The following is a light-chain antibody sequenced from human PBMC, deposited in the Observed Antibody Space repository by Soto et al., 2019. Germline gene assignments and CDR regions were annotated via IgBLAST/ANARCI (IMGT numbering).Light chain of an antibody. CDR1: SSDVGGYNY. CDR2: EVS. J-gene: IGLJ2*01. V-gene: IGLV2-14*01. CDR3: SSYTTSSTHVV. Sequence: QSVLTQPASVSGSPGQSITISCTGTSSDVGGYNYVSWYQQHPGKAPKLMIYEVSNRPSGVSNRFSGSKSGNTASLTISGLQVEDEADYYCSSYTTSSTHVVFGGGTKVTVL.